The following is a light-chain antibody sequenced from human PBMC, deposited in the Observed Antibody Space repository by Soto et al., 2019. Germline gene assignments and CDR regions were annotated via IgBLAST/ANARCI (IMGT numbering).Light chain of an antibody. V-gene: IGKV1-39*01. Sequence: DVQMTQSPSTLSASVGDTVTIACRASHSITRYLNWYQQRPGEAPKLLISAASKLQSGVPSRFSGRGSGRDFTLTISSLQPEDFATYFCQQCDNTPQTFGQGTKVEVK. CDR1: HSITRY. J-gene: IGKJ1*01. CDR3: QQCDNTPQT. CDR2: AAS.